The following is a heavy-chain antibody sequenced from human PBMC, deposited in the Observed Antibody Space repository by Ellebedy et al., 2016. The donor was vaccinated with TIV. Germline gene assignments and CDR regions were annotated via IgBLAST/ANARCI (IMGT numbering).Heavy chain of an antibody. D-gene: IGHD3-22*01. Sequence: GGSLRLSCAASGITFSIFAMSWVRQAPGKGLEWVSTISASGEGTYYADSVNGRFTISRDNAKNTLYLQMNSLRAEDTAVYYCAKRDSSGYYYASLFDYWGQGTLVTVSS. J-gene: IGHJ4*02. CDR1: GITFSIFA. CDR3: AKRDSSGYYYASLFDY. V-gene: IGHV3-23*01. CDR2: ISASGEGT.